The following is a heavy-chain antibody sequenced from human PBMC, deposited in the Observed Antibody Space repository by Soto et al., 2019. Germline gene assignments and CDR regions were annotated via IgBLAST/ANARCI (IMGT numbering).Heavy chain of an antibody. Sequence: SETLSLTCTVSGGSISSDDHYWSWIRQPPGTGLEWIGEINHSGSTNYNPSLRSRVTISVDTSKNQFSLKLTSVTAADTAVYYCARDKITGLFDYWGQGTLVTV. V-gene: IGHV4-39*07. CDR3: ARDKITGLFDY. J-gene: IGHJ4*02. D-gene: IGHD2-8*02. CDR2: INHSGST. CDR1: GGSISSDDHY.